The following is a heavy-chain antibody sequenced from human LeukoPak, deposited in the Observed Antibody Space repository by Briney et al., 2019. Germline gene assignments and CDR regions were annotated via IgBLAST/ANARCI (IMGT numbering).Heavy chain of an antibody. CDR1: GYTFTSYD. CDR2: MNPNSGNT. CDR3: ATQPRSYGGLGD. J-gene: IGHJ4*01. V-gene: IGHV1-8*01. D-gene: IGHD5-18*01. Sequence: ASVKVSCKASGYTFTSYDINWVRQATGQGLEWMGWMNPNSGNTGYAQKFQGRVTMTRNTSISTAYMELSSLRSEDTAVYYCATQPRSYGGLGDWGHGTLVTVSS.